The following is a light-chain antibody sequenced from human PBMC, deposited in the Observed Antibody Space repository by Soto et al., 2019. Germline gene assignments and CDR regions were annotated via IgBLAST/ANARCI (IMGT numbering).Light chain of an antibody. J-gene: IGLJ2*01. CDR3: KSYDSSLSGNVV. CDR1: SSNIGAGYD. CDR2: GNS. V-gene: IGLV1-40*01. Sequence: QSVLTQPPSVSGAPGQRVTISCTGSSSNIGAGYDVPWYQQLPGTAPKLLIYGNSNRPSGVPDRFSGSKSGTSASLAITGLQAEDEADYYCKSYDSSLSGNVVFGGGTKLTVL.